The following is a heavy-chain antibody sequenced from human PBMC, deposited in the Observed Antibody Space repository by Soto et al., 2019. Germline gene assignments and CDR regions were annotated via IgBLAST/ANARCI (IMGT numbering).Heavy chain of an antibody. Sequence: QVQLQESGPGLVKPSGTLSLTCAVSGGSISSSNLWSWVRQPPGKGLEWIGEIYHSGSTNYNPSFNSRVTLSVDKSQNQFSLKLSSVTAADTAVYYCARAAMGGSSWPFDYWGQGTLVTVSS. J-gene: IGHJ4*02. CDR2: IYHSGST. CDR1: GGSISSSNL. V-gene: IGHV4-4*02. CDR3: ARAAMGGSSWPFDY. D-gene: IGHD6-13*01.